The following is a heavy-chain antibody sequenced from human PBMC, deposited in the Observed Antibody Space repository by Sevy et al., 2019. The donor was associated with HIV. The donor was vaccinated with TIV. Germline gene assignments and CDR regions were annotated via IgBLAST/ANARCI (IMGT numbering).Heavy chain of an antibody. V-gene: IGHV3-15*01. Sequence: GGSLRLSCAASGFTFSNAWMSWVRQAPGKGLEWVGRIKSKTDGGTTDYAAPVKGRFTISRDDSKNTLYLQMNSVKTEDTDVYYCTTEGQQLEIDYWGQGTLVTVSS. J-gene: IGHJ4*02. CDR3: TTEGQQLEIDY. CDR2: IKSKTDGGTT. CDR1: GFTFSNAW. D-gene: IGHD6-13*01.